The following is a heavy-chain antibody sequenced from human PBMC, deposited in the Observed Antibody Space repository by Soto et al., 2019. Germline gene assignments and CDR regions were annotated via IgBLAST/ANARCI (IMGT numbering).Heavy chain of an antibody. CDR2: ISYDGSNN. D-gene: IGHD3-16*02. CDR1: GFTFSSYA. V-gene: IGHV3-30-3*01. CDR3: ARASYSYDYVWGSYRHDAFDI. J-gene: IGHJ3*02. Sequence: QVQLVESGGGVVQPGRSLRLSCAASGFTFSSYAMHWVRQAPGKGLEWVAVISYDGSNNYYADSVKGRFNISRDNFKNTLYLQMNRLRAEDTAVYYCARASYSYDYVWGSYRHDAFDICGQGTMVTVSS.